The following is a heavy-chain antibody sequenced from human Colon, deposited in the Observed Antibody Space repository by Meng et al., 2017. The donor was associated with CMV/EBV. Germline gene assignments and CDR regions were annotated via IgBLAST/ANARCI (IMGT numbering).Heavy chain of an antibody. CDR3: ARITTSGTGLHGMDV. J-gene: IGHJ6*02. CDR2: INEDGGEI. Sequence: GESLKISCAASGFTFSRNWMTWVRQAPGKGLEWVANINEDGGEIYYVDSLKGRFTISRDNAKNSLYLQMNSLRAEDSAVYYCARITTSGTGLHGMDVWGQGTTVTVSS. CDR1: GFTFSRNW. D-gene: IGHD3-3*01. V-gene: IGHV3-7*01.